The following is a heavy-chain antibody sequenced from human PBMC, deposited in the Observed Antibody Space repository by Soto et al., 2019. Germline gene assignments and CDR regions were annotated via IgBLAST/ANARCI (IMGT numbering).Heavy chain of an antibody. Sequence: GGSLRLSCAASGFTFSDYYMSWIRRAPGKGLEWVSYISSSDSIIYYSDSVKGRFIISRDNAKNSLYLQMNSLRAEDTATYYCAHRMRPYGEFALTEKNWFDPWGQGTLVTVSS. CDR1: GFTFSDYY. CDR3: AHRMRPYGEFALTEKNWFDP. V-gene: IGHV3-11*01. D-gene: IGHD4-17*01. J-gene: IGHJ5*02. CDR2: ISSSDSII.